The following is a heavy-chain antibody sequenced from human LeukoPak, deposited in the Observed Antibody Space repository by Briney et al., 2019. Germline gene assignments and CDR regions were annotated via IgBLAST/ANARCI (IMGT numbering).Heavy chain of an antibody. J-gene: IGHJ1*01. CDR2: IYYSGST. V-gene: IGHV4-59*01. CDR1: GGCISSYY. D-gene: IGHD3-10*01. Sequence: PSETLSLTCTVSGGCISSYYWSWIRQPPGKGLEWIGYIYYSGSTNYNPSLKSRVTISVDTSKNQFSLKLTSVTAADTAVYYCARVDYYGSGGTFQHWGQGALVTVSS. CDR3: ARVDYYGSGGTFQH.